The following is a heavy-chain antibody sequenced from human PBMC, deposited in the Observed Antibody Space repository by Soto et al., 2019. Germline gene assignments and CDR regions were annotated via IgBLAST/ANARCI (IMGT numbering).Heavy chain of an antibody. CDR1: GGSISSYY. J-gene: IGHJ6*03. V-gene: IGHV4-59*08. Sequence: SETLSLTCTVSGGSISSYYWSWIRQPPGKGLEWIGYIYYSGSTNYNPSLKSRVTISVDTSKNQFSLKLSSVTAADTAVYYCARQGALWGVVPAAAGYYYMDVWGKGTTVTVSS. CDR3: ARQGALWGVVPAAAGYYYMDV. CDR2: IYYSGST. D-gene: IGHD2-2*01.